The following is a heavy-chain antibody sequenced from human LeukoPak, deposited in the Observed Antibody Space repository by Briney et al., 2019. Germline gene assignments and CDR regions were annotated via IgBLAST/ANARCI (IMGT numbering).Heavy chain of an antibody. CDR2: IYPGDSDT. D-gene: IGHD6-19*01. Sequence: GGSLRLSCKGSGYSFTSYCIGWVRQMPGKGLEWMGIIYPGDSDTRYSPSFQGQVTISADKSISTAYLQWSSLKASDTAMYYCARSTQWLVPYYFDYWGQGTLVTVSS. J-gene: IGHJ4*02. V-gene: IGHV5-51*01. CDR3: ARSTQWLVPYYFDY. CDR1: GYSFTSYC.